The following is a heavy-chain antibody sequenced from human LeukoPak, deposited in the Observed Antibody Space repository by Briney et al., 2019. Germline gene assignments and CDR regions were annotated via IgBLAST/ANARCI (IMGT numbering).Heavy chain of an antibody. V-gene: IGHV4-34*01. CDR1: GGSFSGDY. CDR2: INHSGST. D-gene: IGHD5-18*01. Sequence: SETLSLTCAVYGGSFSGDYWSWIRQPPGKGLEWIGEINHSGSTNYNPSLKSRVTISVDTSKNQFSLKLSSVTAADTAVYYCARGPPPYIQLWSAYHYYGMDVWGQGTTVTVSS. CDR3: ARGPPPYIQLWSAYHYYGMDV. J-gene: IGHJ6*02.